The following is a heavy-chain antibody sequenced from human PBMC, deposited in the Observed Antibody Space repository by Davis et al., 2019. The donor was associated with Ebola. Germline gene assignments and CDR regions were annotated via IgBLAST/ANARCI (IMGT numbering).Heavy chain of an antibody. CDR2: ISWNSGSI. D-gene: IGHD4-11*01. Sequence: SLKISCAASGFTFDDYAMHWVRQAPGKGLEWVSGISWNSGSIGYADSVKGRFTISRDNAKNSLYLQMNSLRAEDTALYYCAKGGSSTVTTWGAYWGQGTLVTVSS. J-gene: IGHJ4*02. CDR1: GFTFDDYA. V-gene: IGHV3-9*01. CDR3: AKGGSSTVTTWGAY.